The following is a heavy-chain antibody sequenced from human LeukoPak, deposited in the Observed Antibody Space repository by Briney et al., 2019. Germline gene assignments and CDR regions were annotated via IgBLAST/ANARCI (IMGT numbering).Heavy chain of an antibody. V-gene: IGHV3-23*01. Sequence: GGSLRLSCAASGFSFSSNAMSWVRQAPGKGLESVSAISGSGGNTYYADSVKGRFTISRDNSKNTVYLQMDSLRAEDTAVFYCARTPVAGSYYYYGMDVWGQGTTVTVSS. CDR1: GFSFSSNA. CDR2: ISGSGGNT. CDR3: ARTPVAGSYYYYGMDV. D-gene: IGHD6-19*01. J-gene: IGHJ6*02.